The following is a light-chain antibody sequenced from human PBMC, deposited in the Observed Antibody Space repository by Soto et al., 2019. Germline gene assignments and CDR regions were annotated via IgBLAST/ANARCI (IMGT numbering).Light chain of an antibody. J-gene: IGKJ1*01. CDR1: QSARSS. V-gene: IGKV3-11*01. Sequence: EVVMTQSPATLSVSPGERATLSCKASQSARSSLGWYQQKPGQAPRLLIYDASNRATGIPARFSGSGSGTDFTLTISSLEPEDFAVYYCQQRSNWPTFGQGTKVDIK. CDR2: DAS. CDR3: QQRSNWPT.